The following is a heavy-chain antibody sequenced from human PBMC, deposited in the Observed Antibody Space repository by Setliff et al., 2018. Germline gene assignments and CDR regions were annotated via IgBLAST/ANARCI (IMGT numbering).Heavy chain of an antibody. CDR3: ARQDGRITMLVVVMQAFDI. V-gene: IGHV4-59*11. CDR2: IYYSGST. Sequence: PSETLSLTCTVSGGSISSHYWSWIRQPPGKGLEWIGSIYYSGSTNYNPSLKSRVTISVDTSKNQFSQKLSSVTAADTAVYYCARQDGRITMLVVVMQAFDIWGQGTMVTVSS. CDR1: GGSISSHY. D-gene: IGHD3-22*01. J-gene: IGHJ3*02.